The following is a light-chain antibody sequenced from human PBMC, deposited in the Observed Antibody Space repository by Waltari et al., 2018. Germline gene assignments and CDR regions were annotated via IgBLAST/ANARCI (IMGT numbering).Light chain of an antibody. CDR1: QSITRY. V-gene: IGKV1-39*01. Sequence: DIQMTQSPSSLSASVGDRVTITCRASQSITRYLNWYQEKPGKAPKLLIYTTSTLQSDIPSRFSGSGSGTDFTLTISSLQPEDFATYYCQQSFNTPRTFGQGTKLEIK. CDR2: TTS. J-gene: IGKJ2*01. CDR3: QQSFNTPRT.